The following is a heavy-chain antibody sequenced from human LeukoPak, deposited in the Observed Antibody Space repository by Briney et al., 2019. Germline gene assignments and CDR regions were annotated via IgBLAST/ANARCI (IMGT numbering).Heavy chain of an antibody. CDR1: GYTFTGHY. V-gene: IGHV1-2*02. CDR3: ARSYDFWSGPPFDP. J-gene: IGHJ5*02. CDR2: INPNSGGT. Sequence: GASAKVSCKASGYTFTGHYMHWVRQAPGQGLEWMGWINPNSGGTKYAQKFQGRVTLTRDTSIRTAYMELSRLRCDDTAVYYCARSYDFWSGPPFDPWGQGTLVTVSS. D-gene: IGHD3-3*01.